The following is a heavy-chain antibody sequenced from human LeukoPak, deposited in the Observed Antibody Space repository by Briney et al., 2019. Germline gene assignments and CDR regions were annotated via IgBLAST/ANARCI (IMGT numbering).Heavy chain of an antibody. CDR3: ARSPRCCYTNWFDP. Sequence: SVKVSCKASGGTFSSYAISWVRQAPGQGLEWMGGIIPIFGTANYAQKFQGRVTITTDESTSTAYMELSSLRREDTAVYYCARSPRCCYTNWFDPWGQGTLVTVSS. J-gene: IGHJ5*01. CDR1: GGTFSSYA. V-gene: IGHV1-69*05. CDR2: IIPIFGTA. D-gene: IGHD2-2*02.